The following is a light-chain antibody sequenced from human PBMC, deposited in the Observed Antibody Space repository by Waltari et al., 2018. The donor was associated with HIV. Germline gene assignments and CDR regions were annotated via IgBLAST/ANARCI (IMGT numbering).Light chain of an antibody. Sequence: QSALTQPASVSGSPGQSITISCTGTSSDVGGSNYVSWYQQHPGKAPKRRIYEVSNRPSGVSNRFSGSKSGNTASLTISGLQAEDESNYYCSSYTSSDTVVFGGGTKLTVL. CDR1: SSDVGGSNY. J-gene: IGLJ2*01. V-gene: IGLV2-14*01. CDR2: EVS. CDR3: SSYTSSDTVV.